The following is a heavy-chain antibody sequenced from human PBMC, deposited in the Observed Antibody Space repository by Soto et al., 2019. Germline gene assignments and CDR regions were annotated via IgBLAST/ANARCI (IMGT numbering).Heavy chain of an antibody. CDR1: GYTFPSYG. CDR2: ITYNGDT. D-gene: IGHD3-22*01. Sequence: PVKVSYKPSGYTFPSYGISWVRQAPGQGLEWMGWITYNGDTNYPQKLQGRVTMTADTSTSTAYMELRSLRSDDTAVYYCARAVVTSYGVFDYWGQGTLVTVS. J-gene: IGHJ4*02. V-gene: IGHV1-18*04. CDR3: ARAVVTSYGVFDY.